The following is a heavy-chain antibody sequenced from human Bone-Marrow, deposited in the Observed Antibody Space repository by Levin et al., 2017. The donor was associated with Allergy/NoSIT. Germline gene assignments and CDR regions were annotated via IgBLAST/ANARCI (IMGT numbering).Heavy chain of an antibody. V-gene: IGHV3-7*01. D-gene: IGHD5-24*01. Sequence: SGESLKISCAAYGFTFSSSWMNWVRQAPGKGLEWVANINPGGYEERYVESVKGRFTVSRDNAKNSLSLHMNSLRPEDSAVYYCAAWDGPRNYWGQGSMVTVSS. J-gene: IGHJ4*02. CDR3: AAWDGPRNY. CDR2: INPGGYEE. CDR1: GFTFSSSW.